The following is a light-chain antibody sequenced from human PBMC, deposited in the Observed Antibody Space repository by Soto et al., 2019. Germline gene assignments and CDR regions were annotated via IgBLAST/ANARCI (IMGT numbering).Light chain of an antibody. V-gene: IGKV1-9*01. CDR3: QQLNNYPLT. J-gene: IGKJ4*01. Sequence: DIQLTQSPSFLSASVGDSVSITCRASQGISSYLAWYQQKPGKVPKLLIYAASTLQSGVPSRFSGSGSGTEFTLTISSLQPEDFATYYCQQLNNYPLTFGGGTKVEIK. CDR1: QGISSY. CDR2: AAS.